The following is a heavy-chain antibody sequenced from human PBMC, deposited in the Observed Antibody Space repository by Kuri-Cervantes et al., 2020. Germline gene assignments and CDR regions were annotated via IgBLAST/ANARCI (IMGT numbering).Heavy chain of an antibody. V-gene: IGHV4-39*01. CDR1: GGSISSGGYS. CDR3: ARPSSWYYFDY. CDR2: IYYSGST. J-gene: IGHJ4*02. Sequence: SETLSLTCAVSGGSISSGGYSWSWIRQPPGKGLEWIGSIYYSGSTYYNPSLKSRVTISVDTSKNQFSLKLSSVTAADTAVYYCARPSSWYYFDYWGQGTLVTVSS. D-gene: IGHD6-13*01.